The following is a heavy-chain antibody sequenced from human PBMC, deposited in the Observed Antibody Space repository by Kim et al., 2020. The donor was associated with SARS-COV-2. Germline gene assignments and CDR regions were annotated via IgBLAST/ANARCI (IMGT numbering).Heavy chain of an antibody. V-gene: IGHV1-69*06. J-gene: IGHJ3*02. CDR1: GGTFSSYA. D-gene: IGHD3-22*01. CDR2: IIPIFGTA. CDR3: ARDWGVYDSSGKGAFDI. Sequence: SVKVSCKASGGTFSSYAISWVRQAPGQGLEWMGGIIPIFGTANYAQKFQGRVTITADKSTSTAYMELSSLRSEDTAVYYCARDWGVYDSSGKGAFDIWGQGTMVTVSS.